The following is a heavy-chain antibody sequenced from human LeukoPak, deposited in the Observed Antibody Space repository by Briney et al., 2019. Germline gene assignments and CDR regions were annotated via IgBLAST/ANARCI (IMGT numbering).Heavy chain of an antibody. CDR1: GFAFSDSY. V-gene: IGHV3-11*06. CDR3: ARGRISDWTHDY. CDR2: ISRSGSYT. Sequence: GGSLRLSCAASGFAFSDSYMTWIRQAPGKGLEWVSYISRSGSYTTYADSVEGRFTISRDNAKNSLYLQMNSLRAEDTAVYYCARGRISDWTHDYWGQGTLVTVSS. J-gene: IGHJ4*02. D-gene: IGHD6-19*01.